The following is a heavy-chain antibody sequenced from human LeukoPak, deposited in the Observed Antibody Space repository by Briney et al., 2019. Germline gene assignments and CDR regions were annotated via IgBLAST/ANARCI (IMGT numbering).Heavy chain of an antibody. CDR1: GFTFSSFA. J-gene: IGHJ6*02. V-gene: IGHV3-23*01. Sequence: GGSLRLSCAASGFTFSSFAMNWVRQAPGKGLEWVSAIGGSTYYADSVKGRFTISRDNSKNTLFLQMNSLRADDTAVYYCAKGRDGSGSSYYYYGMDVWGQGTTVTVPS. D-gene: IGHD3-10*01. CDR2: IGGST. CDR3: AKGRDGSGSSYYYYGMDV.